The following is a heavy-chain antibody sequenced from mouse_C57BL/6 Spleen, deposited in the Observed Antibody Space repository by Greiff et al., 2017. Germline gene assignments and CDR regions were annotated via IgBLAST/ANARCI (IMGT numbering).Heavy chain of an antibody. D-gene: IGHD3-2*02. J-gene: IGHJ3*01. Sequence: VQLQQSGPELVKPGASVKISCKASGYTFTDYYMNWVKQSHGKSLEWIGDINPNNGGTSYNQKFKGKATLTVDKSSSTAYMELRSLTSEDSAVYYCASDSSGAAWFAYWGQGTLVTVSA. CDR3: ASDSSGAAWFAY. CDR2: INPNNGGT. V-gene: IGHV1-26*01. CDR1: GYTFTDYY.